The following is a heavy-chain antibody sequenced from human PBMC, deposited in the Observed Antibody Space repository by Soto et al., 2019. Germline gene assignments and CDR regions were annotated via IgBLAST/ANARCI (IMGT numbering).Heavy chain of an antibody. J-gene: IGHJ6*02. D-gene: IGHD6-13*01. CDR2: IKQDGSEK. Sequence: SGGSLRLSCAASGFTFSSYWMSWVRQAPGKGLEWVANIKQDGSEKYYVDSVKGRFTISRDNAKNSLYLQMNSLRAEDTAVYYCAREQSSSWYNYYYYGMDVWGQGTTVTVS. V-gene: IGHV3-7*01. CDR3: AREQSSSWYNYYYYGMDV. CDR1: GFTFSSYW.